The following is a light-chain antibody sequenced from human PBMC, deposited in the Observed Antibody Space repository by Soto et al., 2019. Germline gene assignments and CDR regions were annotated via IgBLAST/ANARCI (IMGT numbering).Light chain of an antibody. V-gene: IGLV2-14*01. CDR3: SSYTRSSTYV. J-gene: IGLJ1*01. CDR2: DVS. CDR1: NNDVGGYNY. Sequence: LTQPAPVSGSPGQSITISCTGTNNDVGGYNYVSWYRQHPGRAPKLMIYDVSNRPSGVSNRFSGSKSGNTASLTISGLQAEDEADYYCSSYTRSSTYVFGTRTKVTVL.